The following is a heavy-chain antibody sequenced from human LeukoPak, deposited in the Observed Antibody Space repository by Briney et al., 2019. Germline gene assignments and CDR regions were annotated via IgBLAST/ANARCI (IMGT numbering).Heavy chain of an antibody. CDR1: GGSISSYY. J-gene: IGHJ4*02. Sequence: PSETLSLTCTVSGGSISSYYWSWIRQPPGKGLEWIGYIYYSGSTNCNPSLKSRVTISVDTSKNQFSLKLSSVTAADTAVYYCASLYSSGWYKYPDYWGQGTLVTVSS. D-gene: IGHD6-19*01. CDR3: ASLYSSGWYKYPDY. CDR2: IYYSGST. V-gene: IGHV4-59*01.